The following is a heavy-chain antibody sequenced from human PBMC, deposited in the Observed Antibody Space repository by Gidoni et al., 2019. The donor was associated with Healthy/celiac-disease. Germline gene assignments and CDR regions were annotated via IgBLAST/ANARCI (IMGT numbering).Heavy chain of an antibody. V-gene: IGHV3-66*02. J-gene: IGHJ4*02. D-gene: IGHD6-19*01. CDR3: ARDTAVAGLEY. CDR1: GFTVSSNY. Sequence: EVQLVESGGALVQPGGSLRPPCAASGFTVSSNYMRWVRQAPGKGREWVSVIYSGGSRHYADSVEGRFTRSRDNSKNTLYLQMNSLRAEDTAVYYCARDTAVAGLEYWGQGTLVTVSS. CDR2: IYSGGSR.